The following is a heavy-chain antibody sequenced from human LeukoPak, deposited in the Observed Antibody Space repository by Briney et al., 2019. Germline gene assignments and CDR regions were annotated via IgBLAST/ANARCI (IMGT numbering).Heavy chain of an antibody. V-gene: IGHV4-4*02. D-gene: IGHD2-15*01. CDR3: ASEYCSGGSCYDY. CDR1: GGSIKSNNW. J-gene: IGHJ4*02. CDR2: IYHSGST. Sequence: SGTLSLTCAVSGGSIKSNNWWSWVRQPPGKGLEWIGEIYHSGSTNYNPSLESRVTVSVDKSKNQFSLDLSSVTAADTAVYYCASEYCSGGSCYDYWGQGTLVTVSS.